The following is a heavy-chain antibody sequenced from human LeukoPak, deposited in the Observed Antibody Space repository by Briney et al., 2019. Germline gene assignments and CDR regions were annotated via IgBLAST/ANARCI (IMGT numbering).Heavy chain of an antibody. CDR1: GYTFTSYA. Sequence: ASVKVSCKASGYTFTSYAMHWVRQAPGQRLEWMGWINAGNGNTKYSQKFQGRVTITRDTSATTAYMELSSLRSEDTAVYYCARDAGRDGYNYKVYFDYWGQGTLVTVSS. J-gene: IGHJ4*02. D-gene: IGHD5-24*01. CDR2: INAGNGNT. CDR3: ARDAGRDGYNYKVYFDY. V-gene: IGHV1-3*01.